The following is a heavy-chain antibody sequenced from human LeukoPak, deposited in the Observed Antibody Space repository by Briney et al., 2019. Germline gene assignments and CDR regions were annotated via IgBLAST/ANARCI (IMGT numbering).Heavy chain of an antibody. CDR1: GYTFNDYY. CDR2: INPNSGGT. Sequence: ASVTVSCKASGYTFNDYYMHWVRQAPGQGVEWMGWINPNSGGTNYAQKFQGRVTMTRDTSISTAYMELSRLRSDDTAVYYCARGGSYYDSSGYYYGSFDYWGQGTLVTVSS. CDR3: ARGGSYYDSSGYYYGSFDY. V-gene: IGHV1-2*02. D-gene: IGHD3-22*01. J-gene: IGHJ4*02.